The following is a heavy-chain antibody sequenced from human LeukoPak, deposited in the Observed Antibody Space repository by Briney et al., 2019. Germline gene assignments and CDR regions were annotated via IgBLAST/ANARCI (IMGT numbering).Heavy chain of an antibody. CDR2: IYSGGST. D-gene: IGHD3-22*01. J-gene: IGHJ6*03. V-gene: IGHV3-53*01. CDR3: ARAPADGSSGYYGYYYYYYYMDV. CDR1: GFTVSSNY. Sequence: GGSLRLSCAASGFTVSSNYMSWVRQAPGKGLEWVSVIYSGGSTYYADSVKGRFTISGDNSKNTLYLQMNSLRAEDTAVYYCARAPADGSSGYYGYYYYYYYMDVWGKGTTVTVSS.